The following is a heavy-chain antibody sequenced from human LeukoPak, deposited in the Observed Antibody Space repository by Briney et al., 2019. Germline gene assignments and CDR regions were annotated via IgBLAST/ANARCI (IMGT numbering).Heavy chain of an antibody. V-gene: IGHV3-23*01. CDR3: ASRYCSSTSCSVWDAFDI. CDR1: GFIFNTYA. D-gene: IGHD2-2*01. CDR2: NSGDGGGT. Sequence: QPGGSLRLSCAASGFIFNTYAMNWVRQAPGKGLEWVSGNSGDGGGTYYADSVKGRFTISRDNSKNTLYLQMNSLRAEDTAVYYCASRYCSSTSCSVWDAFDIWGQGTMVTVSS. J-gene: IGHJ3*02.